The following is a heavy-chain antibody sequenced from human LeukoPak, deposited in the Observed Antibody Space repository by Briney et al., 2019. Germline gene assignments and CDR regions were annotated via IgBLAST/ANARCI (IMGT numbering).Heavy chain of an antibody. D-gene: IGHD3-22*01. Sequence: SQTLSLTCTVSGGSISSGSYYWNWIRQPAGKGLEWIGRIWTSGSTNYNPSLKTRVIISVDNSKNQFSLKLTSVTAADTAVYYCASGDGSGYYFHYWGQGTLVTVSS. V-gene: IGHV4-61*02. CDR2: IWTSGST. J-gene: IGHJ4*02. CDR1: GGSISSGSYY. CDR3: ASGDGSGYYFHY.